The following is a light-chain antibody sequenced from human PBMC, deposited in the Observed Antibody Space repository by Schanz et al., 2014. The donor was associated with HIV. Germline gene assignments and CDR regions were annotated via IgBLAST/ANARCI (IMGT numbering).Light chain of an antibody. CDR2: AAS. Sequence: DIQLTQSPALLSASVGDRVTITCRASQTISNSLAWYQQRPGKAPKVLIYAASTLESGVPSRFSGTGSGTEFTLTISSLQPDDFATYFCLQYDSDSWTFGQGTKLDIQ. CDR1: QTISNS. V-gene: IGKV1-9*01. CDR3: LQYDSDSWT. J-gene: IGKJ2*02.